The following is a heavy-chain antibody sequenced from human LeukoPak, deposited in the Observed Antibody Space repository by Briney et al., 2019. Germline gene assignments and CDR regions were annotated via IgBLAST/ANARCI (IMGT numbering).Heavy chain of an antibody. V-gene: IGHV1-8*01. CDR2: MNPTSGDT. CDR3: ARVVMKDFYYYYMDV. CDR1: GYTFSDYD. Sequence: ASVKLSCKASGYTFSDYDVNWVRQAPGQGLELMGWMNPTSGDTGYAQKFQGRVTMTRSMSRNTAYMELSRLRSEDTAVYFCARVVMKDFYYYYMDVWGKGTTIIISS. J-gene: IGHJ6*03. D-gene: IGHD2-21*01.